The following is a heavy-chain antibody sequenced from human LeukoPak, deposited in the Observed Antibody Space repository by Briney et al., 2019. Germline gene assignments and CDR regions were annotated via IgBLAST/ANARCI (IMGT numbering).Heavy chain of an antibody. J-gene: IGHJ5*02. Sequence: SETLSLTCAVYGGSFSGYYWSWIRQPPGKGLEWIGEINHSGSTNYNPSLKSRVTISVDTSKNQFSLKLSSVTAVDTAVYYCARHPIGNYYGSGSRPFDPWGQGTLVTVSS. D-gene: IGHD3-10*01. V-gene: IGHV4-34*01. CDR3: ARHPIGNYYGSGSRPFDP. CDR2: INHSGST. CDR1: GGSFSGYY.